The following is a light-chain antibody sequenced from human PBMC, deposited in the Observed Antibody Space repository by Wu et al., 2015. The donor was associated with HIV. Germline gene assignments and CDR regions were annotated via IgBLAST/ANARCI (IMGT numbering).Light chain of an antibody. CDR3: QQYYNYET. J-gene: IGKJ1*01. V-gene: IGKV1-5*03. CDR1: QIITTS. CDR2: RAS. Sequence: SASIEDRVTITCRASQIITTSLAWYQQKPGKAPKVLIYRASILQSGVPSRFSGNGAGTDFTLTINNLQPDDFATYYCQQYYNYETYGQGTKVEIK.